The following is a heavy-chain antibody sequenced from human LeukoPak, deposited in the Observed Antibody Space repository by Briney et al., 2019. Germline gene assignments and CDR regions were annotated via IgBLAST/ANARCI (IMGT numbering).Heavy chain of an antibody. CDR3: ARNGGNSDFDY. CDR2: IYHSGST. CDR1: GGSISSSSGNC. J-gene: IGHJ4*02. V-gene: IGHV4-4*02. D-gene: IGHD4-23*01. Sequence: PSETLSLTCAVSGGSISSSSGNCWTWVRQPPGKGLEWIGEIYHSGSTNYNPSLKSRVTMLLDKSKNQFSLKLSSVTAADTAVYYCARNGGNSDFDYWGQGTLVTVSS.